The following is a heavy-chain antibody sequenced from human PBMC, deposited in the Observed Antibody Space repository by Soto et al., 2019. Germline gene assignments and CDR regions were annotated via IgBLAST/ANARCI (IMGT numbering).Heavy chain of an antibody. Sequence: QVQLVQSGAEEKKPGASVKVSCKASGYTFTGYAMHWVRQAPGQRLEWMGWINAGNGNTKYSQTFQGRGTITRDTSASTAYMELSSLRSEDTAVYYCARAVAVPADFDYWGQGTLVTVSS. D-gene: IGHD6-19*01. V-gene: IGHV1-3*05. CDR2: INAGNGNT. J-gene: IGHJ4*02. CDR1: GYTFTGYA. CDR3: ARAVAVPADFDY.